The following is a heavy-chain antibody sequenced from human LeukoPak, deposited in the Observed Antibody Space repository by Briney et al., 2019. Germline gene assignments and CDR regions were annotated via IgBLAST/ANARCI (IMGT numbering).Heavy chain of an antibody. J-gene: IGHJ6*03. V-gene: IGHV3-23*01. CDR3: TKVATTPDFFSYYFEGYYYYYMDV. D-gene: IGHD3-10*01. Sequence: GGSLRLSCAASGFTFSSYAMSWVRQAPGKGLEWVSAISGSGGSTYYADSVKGRFTISRDNSKNTLYLQMNSLRAEDTAVYYCTKVATTPDFFSYYFEGYYYYYMDVWGKGTTVTVSS. CDR1: GFTFSSYA. CDR2: ISGSGGST.